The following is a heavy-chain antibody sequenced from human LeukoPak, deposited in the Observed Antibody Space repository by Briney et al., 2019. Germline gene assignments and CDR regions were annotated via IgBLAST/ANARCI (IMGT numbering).Heavy chain of an antibody. CDR3: ARGRGGGYFDF. D-gene: IGHD2-15*01. V-gene: IGHV1-2*02. CDR1: GGTFSRYA. J-gene: IGHJ4*02. Sequence: ASVKVSCKASGGTFSRYAISWVRQAPGQGLEWMGWITPNSGGTNYAQKFQGRVTMTRDTSISTAYMELSRLRSDDTAAYSCARGRGGGYFDFWGQETLVTVSS. CDR2: ITPNSGGT.